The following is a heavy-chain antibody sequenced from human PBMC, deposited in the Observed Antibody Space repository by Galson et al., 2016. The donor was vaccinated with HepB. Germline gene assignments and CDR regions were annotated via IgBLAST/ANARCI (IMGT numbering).Heavy chain of an antibody. Sequence: QSGAEVKKPGEALKISCHASGYDFNTHWIAWVRQMAGKGLELMGIVYPADSETRYSPSFQGLVTISADKSNSTAYLHWRSLKVSDSATYCCARRDVGTMIDYWGQGTLVSVSS. V-gene: IGHV5-51*01. CDR2: VYPADSET. D-gene: IGHD1-14*01. CDR3: ARRDVGTMIDY. J-gene: IGHJ4*02. CDR1: GYDFNTHW.